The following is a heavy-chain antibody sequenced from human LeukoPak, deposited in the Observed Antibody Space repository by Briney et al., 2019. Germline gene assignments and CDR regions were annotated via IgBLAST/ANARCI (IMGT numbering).Heavy chain of an antibody. CDR1: GFTFDDYA. V-gene: IGHV3-9*01. J-gene: IGHJ4*02. CDR2: ISWNSGSI. CDR3: AKDIWTHIRLGGFDY. D-gene: IGHD3-16*01. Sequence: PGRSLRLSCAASGFTFDDYAMHWVRQAPGKGLEWVSGISWNSGSIGYADSVKGRFTISRDNAKNSLYLQMNSLRAEDTALYYCAKDIWTHIRLGGFDYWGQGTLVTVSS.